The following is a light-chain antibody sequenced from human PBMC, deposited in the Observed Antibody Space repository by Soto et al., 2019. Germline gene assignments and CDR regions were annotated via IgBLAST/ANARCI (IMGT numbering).Light chain of an antibody. J-gene: IGKJ4*01. CDR2: AAS. CDR1: QTIKNY. Sequence: DIQMTQSPSSLSPPVGDRVIITCRASQTIKNYLNWYQQKPGIAPKLLIFAASSLQSGVPSRFSGSGSGTDFTLTISSLQPEDFAPYYCQQSYSTPFGGGTKVEIK. CDR3: QQSYSTP. V-gene: IGKV1-39*01.